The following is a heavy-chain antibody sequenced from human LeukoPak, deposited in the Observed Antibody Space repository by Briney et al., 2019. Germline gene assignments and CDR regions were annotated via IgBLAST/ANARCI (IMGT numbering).Heavy chain of an antibody. CDR2: INANSGTT. Sequence: GGSLRLSCTASGFAFSVYAMSWLRQPPGKGLEWVSTINANSGTTSYAASVRGRFTISRDNSKNTLYLQLYTLRADDTATYYCARPISGGLAVTADWFHPWGQGSLVVVSS. V-gene: IGHV3-23*01. D-gene: IGHD6-19*01. J-gene: IGHJ5*01. CDR3: ARPISGGLAVTADWFHP. CDR1: GFAFSVYA.